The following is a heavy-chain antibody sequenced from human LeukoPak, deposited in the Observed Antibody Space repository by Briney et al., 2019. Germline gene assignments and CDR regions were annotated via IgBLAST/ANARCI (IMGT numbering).Heavy chain of an antibody. CDR2: IYYSGST. Sequence: PSETLSLTCTVSGGSISSYYWSWIRQPPGKGLEWIGYIYYSGSTNYNPSLKSRVTISVDTSKNQFSLKLSSVTAADTAVYYCARTVDDFWGSYRYTQGNAFDIWGQGTMVTVSS. CDR3: ARTVDDFWGSYRYTQGNAFDI. CDR1: GGSISSYY. V-gene: IGHV4-59*01. J-gene: IGHJ3*02. D-gene: IGHD3-16*02.